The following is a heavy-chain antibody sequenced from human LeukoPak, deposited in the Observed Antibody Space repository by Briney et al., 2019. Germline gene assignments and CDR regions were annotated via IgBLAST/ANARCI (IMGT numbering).Heavy chain of an antibody. Sequence: SETLSLTCTVSGGSISSNSYYWGWIRQPPGEGLEWIGTINYSGSTYYNPSLKSRVTISADASKNQFSLKLSSVTAADTAVYYCARQAGGWGTGAFDIWGQGTMGTVSS. J-gene: IGHJ3*02. D-gene: IGHD2-8*02. V-gene: IGHV4-39*01. CDR3: ARQAGGWGTGAFDI. CDR2: INYSGST. CDR1: GGSISSNSYY.